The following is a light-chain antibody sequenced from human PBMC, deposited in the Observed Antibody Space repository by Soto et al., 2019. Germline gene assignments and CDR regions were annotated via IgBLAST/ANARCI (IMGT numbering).Light chain of an antibody. CDR3: AAWDDSLSAYV. CDR2: RNN. Sequence: QSVLTQPPSASGTPGQRVTISCSGSSSNIGSNYVYWYQRLPGTAPKLLIYRNNQRPSGVPDRFSGSKSGTSASLAISGLRSEDEADYYCAAWDDSLSAYVFGTGTKVTVL. J-gene: IGLJ1*01. V-gene: IGLV1-47*01. CDR1: SSNIGSNY.